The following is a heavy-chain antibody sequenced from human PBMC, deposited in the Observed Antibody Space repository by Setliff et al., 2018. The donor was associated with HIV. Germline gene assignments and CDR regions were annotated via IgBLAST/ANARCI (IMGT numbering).Heavy chain of an antibody. Sequence: ASVMVSCKASGYTFTDYYFHWVRQAPGQGLEWMGWINPKFGGTLYAQKFQDRVVMTRDLSTTTVYMELSRLTSGDTALYFCARDLSTHWSGYSLAYWGQGTPVTVSS. J-gene: IGHJ4*02. CDR3: ARDLSTHWSGYSLAY. CDR2: INPKFGGT. D-gene: IGHD3-3*01. V-gene: IGHV1-2*02. CDR1: GYTFTDYY.